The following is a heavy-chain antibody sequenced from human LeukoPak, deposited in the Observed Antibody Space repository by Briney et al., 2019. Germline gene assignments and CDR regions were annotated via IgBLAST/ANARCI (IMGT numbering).Heavy chain of an antibody. J-gene: IGHJ6*02. V-gene: IGHV1-2*02. D-gene: IGHD4-23*01. Sequence: ASVKVSCKASGYTFTGYYMHWVRQAPGQGLEWMGWINPNSGGTNYAQKFRGRVTMTRDTSISTAYMELSRLRSDDTAVYYCARGAAEYYGGDYGMDVWGQGTTVTVSS. CDR3: ARGAAEYYGGDYGMDV. CDR1: GYTFTGYY. CDR2: INPNSGGT.